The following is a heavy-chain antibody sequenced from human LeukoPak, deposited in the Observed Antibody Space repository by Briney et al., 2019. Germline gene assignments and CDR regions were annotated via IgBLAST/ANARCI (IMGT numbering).Heavy chain of an antibody. V-gene: IGHV4-61*02. Sequence: PSETLSLTCTVSGGSISGGSYYWSWIRQPAGKGLEWIGRIYTSGSTNYNPSLKSRVTISVDTSKNHFSPKLSSVTAADTAVYYCARDTSDYSGSYFDYWGQGTLVTVSS. CDR1: GGSISGGSYY. CDR2: IYTSGST. J-gene: IGHJ4*02. CDR3: ARDTSDYSGSYFDY. D-gene: IGHD1-26*01.